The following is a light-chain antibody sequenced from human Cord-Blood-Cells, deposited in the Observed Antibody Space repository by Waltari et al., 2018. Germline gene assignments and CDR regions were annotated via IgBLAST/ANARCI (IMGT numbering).Light chain of an antibody. CDR3: CSYAGSNWV. CDR2: EGS. J-gene: IGLJ3*02. V-gene: IGLV2-23*01. Sequence: QSALTQPASVSGSPGQSITISCTGVSSGVGSYNLVSWYQQPPGKAPKLMIYEGSKRASGGSKRRSRSQSGNTSSQTVSGLPAAEEADYCCCSYAGSNWVFGRGTRLTVL. CDR1: SSGVGSYNL.